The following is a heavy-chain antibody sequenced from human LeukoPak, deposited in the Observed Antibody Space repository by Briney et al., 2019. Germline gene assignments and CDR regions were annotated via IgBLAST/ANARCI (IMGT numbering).Heavy chain of an antibody. J-gene: IGHJ3*02. CDR1: GGSFSGYY. CDR2: INHSGST. Sequence: SETLSLTCAVYGGSFSGYYWSWIRQPPGKGLERIGEINHSGSTNYNPSLKSRVTISVDTSKNQFSLKLSSVTAADTAVYYCARAAKKRITMIVVVIGAFDIWGQGTMVTVSS. D-gene: IGHD3-22*01. V-gene: IGHV4-34*01. CDR3: ARAAKKRITMIVVVIGAFDI.